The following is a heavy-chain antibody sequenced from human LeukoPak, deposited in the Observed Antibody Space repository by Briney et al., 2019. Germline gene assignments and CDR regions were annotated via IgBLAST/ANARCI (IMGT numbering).Heavy chain of an antibody. J-gene: IGHJ5*02. V-gene: IGHV4-59*01. Sequence: PSETLSLTCSVSGGSIGSYYWSWIRQSPGKGLEWIGYIYYGENTNYNPSLKSRVNISLDMSKSEVSLRLSSVTAADTAVYYCARSLEVEVAASWFDPWGQGMLVTVSS. CDR1: GGSIGSYY. D-gene: IGHD2-15*01. CDR3: ARSLEVEVAASWFDP. CDR2: IYYGENT.